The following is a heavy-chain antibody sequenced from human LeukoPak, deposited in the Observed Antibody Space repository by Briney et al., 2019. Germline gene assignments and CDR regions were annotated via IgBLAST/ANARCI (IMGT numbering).Heavy chain of an antibody. Sequence: PGGSLRLSCAASGFTFSSYAMHWVRQAPGKGLEWVAVISYDGSNKYYADSVKGRSTISRDNSKNTLYLQMNSLRAEDTAVYYCARVHGYSSSWYWFDYWGQGTLVTVSS. CDR3: ARVHGYSSSWYWFDY. CDR2: ISYDGSNK. CDR1: GFTFSSYA. J-gene: IGHJ4*02. D-gene: IGHD6-13*01. V-gene: IGHV3-30*04.